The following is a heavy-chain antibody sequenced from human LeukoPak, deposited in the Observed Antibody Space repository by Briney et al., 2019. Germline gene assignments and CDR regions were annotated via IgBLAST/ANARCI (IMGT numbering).Heavy chain of an antibody. J-gene: IGHJ4*02. V-gene: IGHV4-30-4*01. D-gene: IGHD5-24*01. CDR2: IYYSRST. CDR1: GASISSGGYY. CDR3: ARDGYNSCYFDY. Sequence: PSQTLSLTCTVSGASISSGGYYWNWIRQPPGKGLEWIGYIYYSRSTSYSPSLKSRLTISVDTSKNQFSLKLSSVTAADTAVYYCARDGYNSCYFDYWGQGTLVTVSS.